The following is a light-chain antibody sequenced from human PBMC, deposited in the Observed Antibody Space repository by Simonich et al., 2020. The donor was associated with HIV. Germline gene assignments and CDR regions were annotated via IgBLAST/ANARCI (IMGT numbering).Light chain of an antibody. CDR3: QQYHNVPPFT. V-gene: IGKV1-33*01. CDR2: DAS. Sequence: DIQMTQSPSSVSASVGDRVTITCQASQDIRNYLNWYQQKPGKAPKLVIYDASNLETGVPSRFSGSGSGTDFTFTISSLQPEDIATYYCQQYHNVPPFTFGGGTKMQIK. CDR1: QDIRNY. J-gene: IGKJ4*01.